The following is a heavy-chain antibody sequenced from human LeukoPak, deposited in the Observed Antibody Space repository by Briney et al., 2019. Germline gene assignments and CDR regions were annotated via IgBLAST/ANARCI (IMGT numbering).Heavy chain of an antibody. CDR2: INPNSGGT. Sequence: HEASVKVSCKASGYTFTGYYMHWVRQAPGQGLEWMGWINPNSGGTNYAQKFQGRVTMTRDTSISTAYMELSRLRSDDTAVYYCARDCWDYDLLYFDYWGQGTLVTVSS. D-gene: IGHD4-17*01. CDR3: ARDCWDYDLLYFDY. CDR1: GYTFTGYY. V-gene: IGHV1-2*02. J-gene: IGHJ4*02.